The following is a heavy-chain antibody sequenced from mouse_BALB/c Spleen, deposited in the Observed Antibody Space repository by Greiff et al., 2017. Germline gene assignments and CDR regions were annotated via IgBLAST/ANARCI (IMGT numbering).Heavy chain of an antibody. J-gene: IGHJ3*01. D-gene: IGHD1-1*01. CDR2: ISNLAYSI. V-gene: IGHV5-15*02. CDR3: AGGGYGSSYGWFAY. CDR1: GFSFSDYG. Sequence: EVKLMESGGGLVQPGGSRKLSCAASGFSFSDYGMAWVRQAPGKGPEWVAFISNLAYSIYYADTVTGRFTISRENAKNTLYLEMSSLRSEDTAMYYCAGGGYGSSYGWFAYWGQGTLVTVSA.